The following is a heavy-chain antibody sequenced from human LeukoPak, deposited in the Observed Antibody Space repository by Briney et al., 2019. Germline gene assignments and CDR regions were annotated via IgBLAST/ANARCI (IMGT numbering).Heavy chain of an antibody. CDR1: GFTFSSYA. D-gene: IGHD3-16*01. V-gene: IGHV3-23*01. J-gene: IGHJ4*02. Sequence: GGSLRLSCAASGFTFSSYAMSWGPQAPGKGLECVSAISGIGGSTYYADSVKGRFTISRDNSKNTLYLQMDSLRAEDTAVYYCAKDIMVTDYWGQGTLVTVSS. CDR3: AKDIMVTDY. CDR2: ISGIGGST.